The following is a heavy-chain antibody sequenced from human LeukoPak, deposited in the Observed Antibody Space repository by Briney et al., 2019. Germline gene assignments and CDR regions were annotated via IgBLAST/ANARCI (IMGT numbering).Heavy chain of an antibody. CDR3: ARDRSTSSSWYYYYGMDV. CDR1: AFTFSSYG. Sequence: PGRSLRLSCAASAFTFSSYGMHWVRQAPGKGLEWVAVIWSDGSNKYYADSVKDRFTISRDNSKNTLYLQMNSLRAEDTAVYYCARDRSTSSSWYYYYGMDVWGQGTTVTVSS. J-gene: IGHJ6*02. V-gene: IGHV3-33*01. D-gene: IGHD6-13*01. CDR2: IWSDGSNK.